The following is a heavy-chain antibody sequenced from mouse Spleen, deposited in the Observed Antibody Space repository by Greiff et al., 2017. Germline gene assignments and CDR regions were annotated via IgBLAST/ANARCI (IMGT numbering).Heavy chain of an antibody. J-gene: IGHJ2*01. CDR2: IRNKANGYTT. CDR3: ASSSYYGSSYFDY. Sequence: EVQGVESGGGLVQPGGSLSLSCAASGFTFTDYYMSWVRQPPGKALEWLGFIRNKANGYTTEYSASVKGLFTISRDNSHSILYLQMNALRAEDSATYYCASSSYYGSSYFDYWGQGTTLTVSS. V-gene: IGHV7-3*01. CDR1: GFTFTDYY. D-gene: IGHD1-1*01.